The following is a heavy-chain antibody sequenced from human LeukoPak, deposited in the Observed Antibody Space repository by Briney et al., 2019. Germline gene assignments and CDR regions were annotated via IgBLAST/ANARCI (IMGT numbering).Heavy chain of an antibody. Sequence: ASVKVSCKASGYTFTSYGISWVRQAPGQGLEWMGWISAYNGNTNYAQKLQGRVTMTTDTSTSTAYMELRSLRSDDTAVYYCARFIYCSSTSCPDAFDIWGQGTMVTVSS. CDR1: GYTFTSYG. V-gene: IGHV1-18*01. CDR3: ARFIYCSSTSCPDAFDI. D-gene: IGHD2-2*01. CDR2: ISAYNGNT. J-gene: IGHJ3*02.